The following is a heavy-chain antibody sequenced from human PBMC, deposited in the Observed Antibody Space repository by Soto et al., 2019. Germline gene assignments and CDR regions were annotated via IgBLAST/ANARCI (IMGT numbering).Heavy chain of an antibody. CDR1: GGSISTGGYY. CDR2: IYHSGMT. CDR3: ATVRWELHDAFDI. D-gene: IGHD1-26*01. J-gene: IGHJ3*02. V-gene: IGHV4-31*03. Sequence: QVQLQESGPGLVKPSQTLSLTCTVSGGSISTGGYYWSWIRQHPGRGLEWIGYIYHSGMTFSNPSLQSRVAISIDTSKNKLSLKLSSVTAADTAVYYCATVRWELHDAFDIWGQGTMVSVSS.